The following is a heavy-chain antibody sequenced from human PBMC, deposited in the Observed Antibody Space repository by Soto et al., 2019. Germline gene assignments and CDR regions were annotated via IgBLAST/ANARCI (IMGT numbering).Heavy chain of an antibody. D-gene: IGHD1-26*01. Sequence: QMQLVQSGPEVKKPGTSVKVSCKASGFTFTSSAVPWVRQARGQRLEWIGWIVVGSGNTNYAQKFQERVTITRDMSTSTAYMELSSLRSEDTAVYYCAAGPEYPGAGAWGQGTLVTVSS. V-gene: IGHV1-58*01. J-gene: IGHJ4*02. CDR3: AAGPEYPGAGA. CDR2: IVVGSGNT. CDR1: GFTFTSSA.